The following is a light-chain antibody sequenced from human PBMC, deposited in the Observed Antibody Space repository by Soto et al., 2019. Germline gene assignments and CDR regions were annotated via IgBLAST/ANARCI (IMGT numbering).Light chain of an antibody. V-gene: IGKV3-15*01. CDR3: QHYNNWPIT. Sequence: EIMMSQPPASLSVSPGESVTLSCRASQSVASNLAWYQQKPGQAPRLLIDGTATRATGVPARFTGSGSGTDFTLTISSLQAADFAVYHCQHYNNWPITFGQGTRLEIK. J-gene: IGKJ5*01. CDR2: GTA. CDR1: QSVASN.